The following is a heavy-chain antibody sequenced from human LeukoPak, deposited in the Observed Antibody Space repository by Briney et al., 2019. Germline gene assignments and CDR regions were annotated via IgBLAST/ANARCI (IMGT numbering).Heavy chain of an antibody. CDR2: INGDGRNI. CDR1: GFTFSSYW. Sequence: GGSLRLSCVASGFTFSSYWMHWVRQDPRKGLVWVSRINGDGRNINYADSVKGRFTISRDNSKNTLYLQMNSLRAEDTAVYYCANGILEYYYDSSGHPFYYWGQGTLVTVSS. J-gene: IGHJ4*02. D-gene: IGHD3-22*01. CDR3: ANGILEYYYDSSGHPFYY. V-gene: IGHV3-74*01.